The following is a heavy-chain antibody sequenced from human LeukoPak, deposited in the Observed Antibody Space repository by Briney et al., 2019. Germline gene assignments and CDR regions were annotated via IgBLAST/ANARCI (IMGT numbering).Heavy chain of an antibody. V-gene: IGHV7-4-1*02. CDR2: INTNTGNP. J-gene: IGHJ6*03. CDR1: GYTFTSYA. CDR3: ARATGCSSTSCYLGYYYYMDV. Sequence: ASVKVSCKASGYTFTSYAMNWVRQAPGQGLEWMGWINTNTGNPTYAQGFTGRFVFSLDTSVSTAYLQINSLKAEDTAVYYCARATGCSSTSCYLGYYYYMDVWGKGTTVTVSS. D-gene: IGHD2-2*01.